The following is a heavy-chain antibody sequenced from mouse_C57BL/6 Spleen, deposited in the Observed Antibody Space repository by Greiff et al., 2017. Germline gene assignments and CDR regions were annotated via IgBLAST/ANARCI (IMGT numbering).Heavy chain of an antibody. J-gene: IGHJ4*01. D-gene: IGHD2-1*01. CDR3: AREGNYGSYYAMDY. Sequence: EVKLQESGPGLVKPSQSLSLTCSVTGYSITSGYYWNWIRQFPGNKLEWMGYISYDGSNNYNPSLKNRISITRDTSKNQFFLKLNSVTTEDTATYYCAREGNYGSYYAMDYWGQGTSVTVSS. CDR1: GYSITSGYY. CDR2: ISYDGSN. V-gene: IGHV3-6*01.